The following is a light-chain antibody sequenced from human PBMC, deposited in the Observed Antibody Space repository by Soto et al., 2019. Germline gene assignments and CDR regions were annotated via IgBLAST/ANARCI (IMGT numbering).Light chain of an antibody. CDR3: HQYGSSPPMYT. J-gene: IGKJ2*01. CDR1: QSGSSNY. V-gene: IGKV3-20*01. Sequence: EIVLTQSPGTLSLSPGERATLSCRASQSGSSNYLSWYQQRPGQAPRLLIYGTSNRATGIADRFSVSGSGTDFTLTISRLKPEDFAVYYCHQYGSSPPMYTFGQGTKLEIK. CDR2: GTS.